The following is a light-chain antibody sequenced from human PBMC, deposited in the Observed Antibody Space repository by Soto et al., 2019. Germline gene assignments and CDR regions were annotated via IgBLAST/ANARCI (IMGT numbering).Light chain of an antibody. J-gene: IGLJ2*01. CDR2: DVN. CDR3: SSYTTGDSVI. Sequence: QSALTQPASVSGSPGQSVDISCSGTSSDIGTYRYVSWYQQHPGKAPKLILFDVNRRPSGVSDRFFGSKSGYTASLTISGLQAEDEADYYCSSYTTGDSVIFGGGTKITVL. V-gene: IGLV2-14*03. CDR1: SSDIGTYRY.